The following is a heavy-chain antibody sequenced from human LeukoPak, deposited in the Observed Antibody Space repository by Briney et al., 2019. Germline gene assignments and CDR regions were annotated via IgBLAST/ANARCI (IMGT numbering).Heavy chain of an antibody. CDR1: GGSVSSGSYY. D-gene: IGHD4-23*01. J-gene: IGHJ5*02. Sequence: PSETLSLTCTVSGGSVSSGSYYWSWIRQPPGKGLEWIGYIYYSGSTNYNPSLKSRVTISVDTSNNHFSLRLSSVTAADTAVYYCAGGPYGGNFRDSWGQGTLVTVSS. CDR2: IYYSGST. V-gene: IGHV4-61*03. CDR3: AGGPYGGNFRDS.